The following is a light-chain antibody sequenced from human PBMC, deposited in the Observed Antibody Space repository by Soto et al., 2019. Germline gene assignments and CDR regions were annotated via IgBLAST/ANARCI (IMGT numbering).Light chain of an antibody. Sequence: QSALTQPASVSGSPGQSITISCTGTSSDVGGYNYVSWYQQHPGKAPKLLIYEVSNRPSGVSNRFSGSKSGNTAALPVSWLQAGDLVDYYCSSYTSSRTRVFGGGTKLTLL. V-gene: IGLV2-14*01. J-gene: IGLJ3*02. CDR2: EVS. CDR3: SSYTSSRTRV. CDR1: SSDVGGYNY.